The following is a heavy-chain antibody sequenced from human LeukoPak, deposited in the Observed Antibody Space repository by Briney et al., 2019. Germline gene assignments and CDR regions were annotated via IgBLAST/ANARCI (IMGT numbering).Heavy chain of an antibody. V-gene: IGHV3-74*01. CDR3: ARGRPNYYDTSGYYYGGYYFDY. CDR1: GFSFSSYW. Sequence: GGSLRLSCAASGFSFSSYWMHWVRQAPGKGLVWVSRINGDGSSTSYADSVKGRFTISRDNAKKSVYLQISSLRAEDTAVYYCARGRPNYYDTSGYYYGGYYFDYWGQGALVTVSS. J-gene: IGHJ4*02. CDR2: INGDGSST. D-gene: IGHD3-22*01.